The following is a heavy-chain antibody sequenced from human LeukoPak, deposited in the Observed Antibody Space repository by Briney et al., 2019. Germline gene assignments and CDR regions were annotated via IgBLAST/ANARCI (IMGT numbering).Heavy chain of an antibody. CDR3: AKDRGSGSHNWFDP. CDR1: GFTFDDYA. V-gene: IGHV3-9*01. Sequence: GGSLRLSCAASGFTFDDYAMHWVRQAPGKGLEWVSCISWNSGSIGYADSVKGRFTTSRDNAKNSLYLQMNSLRAEDTALYYCAKDRGSGSHNWFDPWGQGTLVTVSS. CDR2: ISWNSGSI. J-gene: IGHJ5*02. D-gene: IGHD1-26*01.